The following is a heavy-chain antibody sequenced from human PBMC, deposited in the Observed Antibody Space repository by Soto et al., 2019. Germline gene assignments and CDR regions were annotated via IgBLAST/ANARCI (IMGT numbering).Heavy chain of an antibody. D-gene: IGHD1-1*01. CDR3: ARTGTEAFDY. CDR2: ISTYNGDT. J-gene: IGHJ4*02. Sequence: ASVKVSCKASGYTFTIYGISWVRPAPGQGLEWMGWISTYNGDTYYAQKLQGRVTMTADTSTSTAYMELRGLRSDDTAVYYCARTGTEAFDYWGQGTLVTVSS. CDR1: GYTFTIYG. V-gene: IGHV1-18*01.